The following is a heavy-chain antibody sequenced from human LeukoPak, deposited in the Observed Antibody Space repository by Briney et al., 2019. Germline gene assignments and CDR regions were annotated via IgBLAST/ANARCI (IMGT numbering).Heavy chain of an antibody. D-gene: IGHD3-10*01. CDR3: AREVRGVLDH. V-gene: IGHV1-69*13. J-gene: IGHJ4*02. CDR1: GGTFSSYA. CDR2: IIPIFGTA. Sequence: GASVKFSCKASGGTFSSYAISWVRQAPGQGLEWMGGIIPIFGTANYAQKFQGRVTITADGSTSTAYMELSSLRSEDTAVYYCAREVRGVLDHWGQGTLVTISS.